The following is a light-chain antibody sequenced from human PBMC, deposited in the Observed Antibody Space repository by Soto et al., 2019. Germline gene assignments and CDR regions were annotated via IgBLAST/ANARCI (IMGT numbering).Light chain of an antibody. CDR1: RSIGSR. Sequence: DIQMTQSPSSVSAYVGDRVTFTCRASRSIGSRLAWYQQKPGKAPRLLIYGASNVQTGVPSKFSGSGSGTDFTLTISSLQPEDFATYYCQQTSAFPPTFGQGTKLEIK. CDR2: GAS. J-gene: IGKJ2*01. CDR3: QQTSAFPPT. V-gene: IGKV1-12*01.